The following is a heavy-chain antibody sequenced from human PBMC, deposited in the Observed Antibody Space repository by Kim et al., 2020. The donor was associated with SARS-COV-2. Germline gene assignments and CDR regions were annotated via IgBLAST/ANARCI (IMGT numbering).Heavy chain of an antibody. CDR1: GFTFSNYA. CDR2: ISAAGITT. D-gene: IGHD2-2*01. V-gene: IGHV3-23*01. CDR3: AKGTTSTTYSATDY. Sequence: GGSLRLSCAASGFTFSNYAMNWVRQAPGRGLEWVSTISAAGITTYYADSVKGRFTISRENSKNTLSLQMNSLRAEDTAVYYCAKGTTSTTYSATDYWGQGTLVTVSS. J-gene: IGHJ4*02.